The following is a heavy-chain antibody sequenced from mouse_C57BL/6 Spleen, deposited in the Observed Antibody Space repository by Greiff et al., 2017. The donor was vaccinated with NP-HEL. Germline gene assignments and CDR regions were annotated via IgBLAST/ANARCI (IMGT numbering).Heavy chain of an antibody. CDR3: TTDYGSTSYAMDY. CDR1: GFNIKDYY. CDR2: IDPEDGDT. D-gene: IGHD1-1*01. Sequence: EVQLQQSGAELVRPGASVKLSCTASGFNIKDYYMHWVKQRPEQGLEWIGRIDPEDGDTEYAPKFQGKATMTADTSSNTAYLQLSSLTSEDTAVYYCTTDYGSTSYAMDYWGQGTSVTVSS. V-gene: IGHV14-1*01. J-gene: IGHJ4*01.